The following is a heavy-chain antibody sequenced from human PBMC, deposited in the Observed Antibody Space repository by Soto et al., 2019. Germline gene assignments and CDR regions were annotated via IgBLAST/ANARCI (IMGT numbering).Heavy chain of an antibody. CDR2: INPNCVGT. V-gene: IGHV1-2*02. CDR1: GYTFTGYY. Sequence: GASVKVSCKASGYTFTGYYMHWVLQAPGQGLAGMGWINPNCVGTSDEQKFQGRVTMTRDTSISTDYMELSRLGFDDRGGYDCARGHELDTVSVDYWGQGTLVTVSS. CDR3: ARGHELDTVSVDY. J-gene: IGHJ4*02. D-gene: IGHD5-18*01.